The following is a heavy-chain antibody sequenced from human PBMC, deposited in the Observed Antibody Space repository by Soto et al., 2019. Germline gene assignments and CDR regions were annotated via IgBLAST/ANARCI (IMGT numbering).Heavy chain of an antibody. V-gene: IGHV1-69*06. CDR3: ARETITIFGVVTTNWFDP. Sequence: QVQLVQSGAEVKKPGSSVKVSCTASGGTFSSYAISWVRQAPGQGLEWMGGIIPIFGTANYAQKFQGRVTITADKSTSTAYMELSSLRSEDTAVYYCARETITIFGVVTTNWFDPWGQGTLVTVSS. CDR2: IIPIFGTA. J-gene: IGHJ5*02. D-gene: IGHD3-3*01. CDR1: GGTFSSYA.